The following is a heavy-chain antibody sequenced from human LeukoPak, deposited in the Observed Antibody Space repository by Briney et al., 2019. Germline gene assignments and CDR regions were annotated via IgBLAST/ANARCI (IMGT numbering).Heavy chain of an antibody. CDR2: IIPIFGTA. D-gene: IGHD6-6*01. CDR3: ARDFCPPKVARPCCFDP. Sequence: ASVKVSCKASGGTFSSYTISWVRQAPGQGLEWMGRIIPIFGTASYTQKFQGRVTIIADESTSTVYMELSSLTSEDTAVYCCARDFCPPKVARPCCFDPWGQGTLVTVSS. CDR1: GGTFSSYT. V-gene: IGHV1-69*15. J-gene: IGHJ5*02.